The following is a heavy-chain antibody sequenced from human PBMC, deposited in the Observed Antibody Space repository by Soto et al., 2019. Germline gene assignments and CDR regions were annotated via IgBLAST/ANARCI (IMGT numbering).Heavy chain of an antibody. CDR2: ISSNGGST. D-gene: IGHD3-10*01. J-gene: IGHJ3*02. CDR3: ARVSQEGSAQDAFDI. V-gene: IGHV3-64*01. Sequence: GSLRLSCAASGFTFSSYAMHWVRQAPGKGLEYVSAISSNGGSTYYANSVKGRFTISRDNSKNTLYLQMGSLRAEDMAVYYCARVSQEGSAQDAFDIWGQGTMVTVSS. CDR1: GFTFSSYA.